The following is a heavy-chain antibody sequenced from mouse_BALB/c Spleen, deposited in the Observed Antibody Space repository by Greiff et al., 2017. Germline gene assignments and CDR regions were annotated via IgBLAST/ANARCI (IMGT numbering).Heavy chain of an antibody. CDR1: GYAFSSSW. J-gene: IGHJ3*01. CDR2: IDPYYGGT. Sequence: VQLQQSGPELVKPGASVKISCKASGYAFSSSWMNWVKQSNGKSLEWIGNIDPYYGGTSYNQKFKGKATLTVDKSSSTAYMQLKSLTSEDSAVYYCARGGEEGFAYWGQGTLVTVSA. CDR3: ARGGEEGFAY. V-gene: IGHV1S45*01.